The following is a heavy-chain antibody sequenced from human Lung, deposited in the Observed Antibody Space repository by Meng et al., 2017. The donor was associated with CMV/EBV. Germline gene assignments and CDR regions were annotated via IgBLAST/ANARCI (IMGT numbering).Heavy chain of an antibody. Sequence: GGSXRLXXAASGFTFSSSAMSWVRQAPGKGLEWVSAITASGGSTYHADSVKGRFTISRDNSKKMLYLQLNSLRVEDTAVYYCAKAFSSSWYREYYDYWGQGTLVTVSS. D-gene: IGHD6-13*01. V-gene: IGHV3-23*01. J-gene: IGHJ4*02. CDR2: ITASGGST. CDR1: GFTFSSSA. CDR3: AKAFSSSWYREYYDY.